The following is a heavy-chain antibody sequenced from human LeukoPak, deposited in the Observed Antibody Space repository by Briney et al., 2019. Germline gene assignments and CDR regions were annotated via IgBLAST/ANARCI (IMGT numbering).Heavy chain of an antibody. CDR1: GYSFPNYW. D-gene: IGHD6-6*01. CDR3: TRYGGEFSSSYGY. V-gene: IGHV5-51*01. CDR2: VYPGDSTT. Sequence: GESLKISCQASGYSFPNYWIGWVRQMHGKGLEWVGTVYPGDSTTKYRPSLQGQVTISADKSINTAYLQWSSLKPSDTAMYYCTRYGGEFSSSYGYWGQGTLVTVSS. J-gene: IGHJ4*02.